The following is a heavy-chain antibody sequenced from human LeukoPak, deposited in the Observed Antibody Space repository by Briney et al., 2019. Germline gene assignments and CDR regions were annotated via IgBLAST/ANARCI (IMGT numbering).Heavy chain of an antibody. D-gene: IGHD4-17*01. CDR1: GGSFSGYY. J-gene: IGHJ4*02. Sequence: SETLSLTCAVYGGSFSGYYWSWIRQPPGKGLEWIGEINHSGSTNYNPSLKSRVTISVDTSKNQFSLKLSSVTAADTAVYYCARQTVTTGNLDYWGQGTLVTVSS. CDR3: ARQTVTTGNLDY. V-gene: IGHV4-34*01. CDR2: INHSGST.